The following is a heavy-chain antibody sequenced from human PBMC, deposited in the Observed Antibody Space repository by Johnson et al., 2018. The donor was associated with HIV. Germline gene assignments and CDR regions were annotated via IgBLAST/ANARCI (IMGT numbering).Heavy chain of an antibody. Sequence: QVQLVESGGVVVQPGGSLRLSCAASGFTFSSYGMHWARQAPGKGLEWVATISYDGSDKYFADSVKGRFTIFRANSKNTLYLQLNSLRAEDTAVYYCAKGGYNWKFDGFDIWGQGTMVTVSS. J-gene: IGHJ3*02. CDR2: ISYDGSDK. CDR1: GFTFSSYG. CDR3: AKGGYNWKFDGFDI. V-gene: IGHV3-30*18. D-gene: IGHD1-20*01.